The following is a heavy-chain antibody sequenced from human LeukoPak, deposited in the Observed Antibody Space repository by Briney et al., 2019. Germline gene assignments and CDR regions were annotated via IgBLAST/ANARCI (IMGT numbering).Heavy chain of an antibody. CDR3: ARGPKKIFGVVIQKYYFDY. D-gene: IGHD3-3*01. Sequence: SETLSLTCAVYGGSFSGYYWSWIRQPPEKGLEWIGEINDSGSTNYNPSLKSRVTISVDTSKNQFSLKLSSVTAADTAVYYCARGPKKIFGVVIQKYYFDYWGQGTLVTVSS. CDR1: GGSFSGYY. J-gene: IGHJ4*02. V-gene: IGHV4-34*01. CDR2: INDSGST.